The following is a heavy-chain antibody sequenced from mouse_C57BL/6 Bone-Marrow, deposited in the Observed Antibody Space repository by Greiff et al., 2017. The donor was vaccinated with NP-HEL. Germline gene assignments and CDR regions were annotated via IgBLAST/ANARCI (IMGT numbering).Heavy chain of an antibody. J-gene: IGHJ2*01. D-gene: IGHD6-1*01. V-gene: IGHV1-82*01. CDR2: IYPGDGDT. Sequence: QVQLHQSGPELVKPGASVKISCKASGYAFSSSWMNWVKQRPGKGLEWIGRIYPGDGDTNYNGKFKGKATLTADKSSSTAYMQLSSLTSEDSAVYFCARRHYLDYWGQGTTRTVSS. CDR1: GYAFSSSW. CDR3: ARRHYLDY.